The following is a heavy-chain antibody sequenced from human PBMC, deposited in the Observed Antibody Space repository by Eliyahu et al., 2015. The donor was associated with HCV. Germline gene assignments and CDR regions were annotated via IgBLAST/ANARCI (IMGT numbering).Heavy chain of an antibody. V-gene: IGHV4-59*08. CDR1: GGSISSYY. CDR3: ARQNFWGSGSYPINFDY. J-gene: IGHJ4*02. Sequence: QVQLQESGPGLVKPSETLSLTCTVSGGSISSYYWSWIRQPPGKGLEWIGYIYYSGSTDYNPSLKSRVTISLDTSENQFSLKLSSVTAADTAVYYCARQNFWGSGSYPINFDYWGQGTLVTVSS. CDR2: IYYSGST. D-gene: IGHD3-10*01.